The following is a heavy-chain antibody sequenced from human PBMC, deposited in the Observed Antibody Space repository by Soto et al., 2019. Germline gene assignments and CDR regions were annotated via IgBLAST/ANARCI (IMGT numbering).Heavy chain of an antibody. V-gene: IGHV4-4*02. D-gene: IGHD2-21*02. CDR1: GGTVASSHW. Sequence: PSVTLSLTCGASGGTVASSHWWSWVRQSPGGGLEWIGNVYHTGDTNLNPSLQSRVTISVDKSNNQFSLRLNSLTAADTAVYFCAREIVTAGGNNYFDPWGPGTRVTVSS. CDR3: AREIVTAGGNNYFDP. CDR2: VYHTGDT. J-gene: IGHJ5*02.